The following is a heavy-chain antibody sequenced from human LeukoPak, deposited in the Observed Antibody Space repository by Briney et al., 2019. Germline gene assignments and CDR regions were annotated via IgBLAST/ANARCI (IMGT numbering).Heavy chain of an antibody. Sequence: GGSLRLSCEGSGFTFDSYAMSWVRQSPGKGLEWVSAITGTGGNQYHADSVKDRFTISRDNSKNTVYLQMNSLRAEDTAIYYCAKVHGSGNYCFDFWGQGTLVTVSS. J-gene: IGHJ4*02. V-gene: IGHV3-23*01. CDR1: GFTFDSYA. D-gene: IGHD3-10*01. CDR3: AKVHGSGNYCFDF. CDR2: ITGTGGNQ.